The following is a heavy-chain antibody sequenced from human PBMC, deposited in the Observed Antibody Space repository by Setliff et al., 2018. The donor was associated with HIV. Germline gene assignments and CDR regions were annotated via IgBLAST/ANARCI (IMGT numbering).Heavy chain of an antibody. CDR2: ISFDESKE. CDR3: VRDKIGYFDN. J-gene: IGHJ4*02. CDR1: GFTFSRYA. Sequence: PGGSLRLSCFGSGFTFSRYAIHWVRQAPGKGLEWVAVISFDESKEYYADSVKGRFTISRDNSKNTVYLQMNSLRAEDTAVYYCVRDKIGYFDNWGQGTLVTVSS. V-gene: IGHV3-30*03.